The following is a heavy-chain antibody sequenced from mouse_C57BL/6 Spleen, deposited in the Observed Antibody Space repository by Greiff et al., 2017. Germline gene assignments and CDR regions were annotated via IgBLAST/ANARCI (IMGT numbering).Heavy chain of an antibody. CDR1: GFTFSSYG. Sequence: EVQGVESGGDLVKPGGSLKLSCAASGFTFSSYGMSWVRQTPDKRLEWVATISSGGSYTYYPDSVKGRFTISRDNAKNTLYLQMSSLKSEDTAMYYCARGDSFAYWGQGTLVTVSA. J-gene: IGHJ3*01. CDR2: ISSGGSYT. V-gene: IGHV5-6*01. D-gene: IGHD3-3*01. CDR3: ARGDSFAY.